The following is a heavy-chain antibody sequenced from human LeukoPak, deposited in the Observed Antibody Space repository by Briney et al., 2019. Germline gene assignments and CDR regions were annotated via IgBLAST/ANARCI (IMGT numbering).Heavy chain of an antibody. CDR1: GFTFSSYA. V-gene: IGHV3-30*04. Sequence: GGSLRLSCAASGFTFSSYAMHWVRQAPGKGLEWVAVISYDGSNKYYADSVKGRFTISRDNSKNTLYLQMNSLRAEDTAVYYCARDVLYSEFPTFDYWGQGTLVTVSS. CDR2: ISYDGSNK. D-gene: IGHD4-11*01. J-gene: IGHJ4*02. CDR3: ARDVLYSEFPTFDY.